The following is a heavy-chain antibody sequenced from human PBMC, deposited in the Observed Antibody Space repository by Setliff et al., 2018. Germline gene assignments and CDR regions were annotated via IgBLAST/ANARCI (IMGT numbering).Heavy chain of an antibody. CDR2: IEPTDSYT. J-gene: IGHJ4*02. CDR3: TRGGYDSGV. Sequence: GESLKISCKGSGYSFTSYWINWVRQLPGKGLGWMGRIEPTDSYTNYSPSFQGHVTISIDKSITTAYLHWSSLKASDTAMYYCTRGGYDSGVWGQGTLVTVSS. V-gene: IGHV5-10-1*01. CDR1: GYSFTSYW. D-gene: IGHD6-25*01.